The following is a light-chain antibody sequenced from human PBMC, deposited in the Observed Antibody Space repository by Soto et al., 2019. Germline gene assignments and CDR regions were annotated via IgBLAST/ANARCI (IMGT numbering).Light chain of an antibody. CDR1: QSVSSN. J-gene: IGKJ4*01. Sequence: ETVMTQSPATLSVSPGERATLSCRASQSVSSNLAWYQQKPGQAPRLLIYGASTRATGIPARFSGSGSGTEFTLTISSLQSEDFATYYCQQLERYPSTFGGGTKVDIK. CDR3: QQLERYPST. CDR2: GAS. V-gene: IGKV3-15*01.